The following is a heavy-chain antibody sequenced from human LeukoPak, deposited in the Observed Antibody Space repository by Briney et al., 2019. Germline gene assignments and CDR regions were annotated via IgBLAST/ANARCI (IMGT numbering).Heavy chain of an antibody. CDR2: INAGNGNT. D-gene: IGHD2-2*01. CDR3: ARVYCSSTSCYSFDY. V-gene: IGHV1-3*01. CDR1: GYTFTSYA. Sequence: ASVKVSCKASGYTFTSYAMHWVRQAPGQRLEWMGWINAGNGNTKYSQKFQGRVTITRDTSASTAYMELSSLRSEDTAVYYRARVYCSSTSCYSFDYWGQGTLVTVSS. J-gene: IGHJ4*02.